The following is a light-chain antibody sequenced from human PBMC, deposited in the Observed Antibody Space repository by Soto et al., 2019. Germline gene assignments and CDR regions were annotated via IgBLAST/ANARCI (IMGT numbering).Light chain of an antibody. CDR2: GVS. CDR3: QQYAPSPAIT. CDR1: QSVSSNY. V-gene: IGKV3-20*01. J-gene: IGKJ5*01. Sequence: ETVLTQSPGTLSLSPGERATLSCRASQSVSSNYLGWYQQKPGQAPRLLISGVSTSATGIPDRFSGSGSGTDFTLTISSMEPEDVAVYYCQQYAPSPAITFGQGTRVEIK.